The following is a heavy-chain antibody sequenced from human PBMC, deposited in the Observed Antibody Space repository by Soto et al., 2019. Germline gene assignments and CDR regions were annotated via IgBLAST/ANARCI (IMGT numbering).Heavy chain of an antibody. J-gene: IGHJ6*02. D-gene: IGHD5-18*01. CDR3: VSDTARTYYYYAMDV. CDR2: IYPGDSDI. Sequence: PGESLKISCKGSGYSFISYWIGWVRQMPGKGLEWMGIIYPGDSDIRYSPSFQGQVTISVDKSISTAFLQWGSLKASDTAMYYCVSDTARTYYYYAMDVWGQGTTVTVSS. CDR1: GYSFISYW. V-gene: IGHV5-51*01.